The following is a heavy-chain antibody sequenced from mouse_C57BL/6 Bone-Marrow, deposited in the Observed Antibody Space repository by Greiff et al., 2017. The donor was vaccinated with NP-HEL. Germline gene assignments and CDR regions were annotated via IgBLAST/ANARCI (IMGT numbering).Heavy chain of an antibody. CDR1: GFTFSSSA. CDR3: AREVDDGYTDY. V-gene: IGHV5S21*01. D-gene: IGHD2-3*01. J-gene: IGHJ2*01. Sequence: EVKLMESGAGLVKPGGSLKLSCAASGFTFSSSAMSWVRQTPEKGLEWVAYISSGGDYIYYADTVKGRFTLTRDKSRNTLYLQMSSLTSEDTAMYYCAREVDDGYTDYWGQGTTLTVSS. CDR2: ISSGGDYI.